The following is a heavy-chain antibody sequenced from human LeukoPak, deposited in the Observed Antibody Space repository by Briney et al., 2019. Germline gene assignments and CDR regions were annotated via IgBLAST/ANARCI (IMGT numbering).Heavy chain of an antibody. V-gene: IGHV4-59*01. D-gene: IGHD1-1*01. Sequence: SETLSLTCSVSGYSITGYDWSWIRQPPGKGMEWNGYAYHRVINTYNPPLKTRVTITIDTSESQSSLRLSSVTAADTAIYCCARHGGTFDPWGQGILVTVSP. J-gene: IGHJ5*02. CDR2: AYHRVIN. CDR3: ARHGGTFDP. CDR1: GYSITGYD.